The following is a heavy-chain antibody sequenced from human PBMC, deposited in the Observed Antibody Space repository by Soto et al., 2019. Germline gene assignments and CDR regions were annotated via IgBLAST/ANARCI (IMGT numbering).Heavy chain of an antibody. CDR3: ASLAVAEVAFDI. CDR2: IIPILGIA. Sequence: QVQLVQSGAEVKKPGSSVKVSCKASGGTFSSYTISWVRQAPGQGLEWMGRIIPILGIANYAQKFQGRVTITAGKSPSTAFRELSSLGSEDTAVYFWASLAVAEVAFDIWGQGTMVTVSS. V-gene: IGHV1-69*02. D-gene: IGHD6-19*01. CDR1: GGTFSSYT. J-gene: IGHJ3*02.